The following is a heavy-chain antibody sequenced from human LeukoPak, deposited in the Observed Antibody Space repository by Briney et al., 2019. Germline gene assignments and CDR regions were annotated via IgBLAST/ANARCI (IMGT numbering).Heavy chain of an antibody. Sequence: ASVKVSCKASGYTFTSYYMHWVRQAPGQGLEWMGIINPSGGSTSYAQKFQGRVTMTRDTSTSTVYMELSSLRSEDTAVYYCARVKPNDYDSSAYGTFDIWGQGTMVTVSS. CDR3: ARVKPNDYDSSAYGTFDI. CDR2: INPSGGST. D-gene: IGHD3-22*01. V-gene: IGHV1-46*01. CDR1: GYTFTSYY. J-gene: IGHJ3*02.